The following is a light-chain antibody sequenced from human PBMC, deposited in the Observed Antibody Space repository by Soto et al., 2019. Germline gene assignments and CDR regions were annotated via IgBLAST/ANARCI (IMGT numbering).Light chain of an antibody. CDR3: SSFASSNTWV. CDR1: SSDVGAYNY. CDR2: EVT. Sequence: QSALTQPPSASGSPGQSVTISCTGTSSDVGAYNYVSWYQQHAGKAPKLVIYEVTKRPSGVPDRFSGSKSANTASLTVSGLQAEDDADYYCSSFASSNTWVFGVGTKLTVL. J-gene: IGLJ3*02. V-gene: IGLV2-8*01.